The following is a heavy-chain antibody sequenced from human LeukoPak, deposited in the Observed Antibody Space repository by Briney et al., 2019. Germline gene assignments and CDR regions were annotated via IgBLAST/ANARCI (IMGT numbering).Heavy chain of an antibody. CDR2: INHSGST. CDR3: ARDSNSRAQDY. CDR1: GGSFSGYY. Sequence: SETLSLTCAVYGGSFSGYYWSWIRQPPGKGLEWIGEINHSGSTNYNPSLKSRVTISVDTSKNQFSLKLSSVTAADTAVYYCARDSNSRAQDYWGQGTLVTVSS. J-gene: IGHJ4*02. D-gene: IGHD4-4*01. V-gene: IGHV4-34*01.